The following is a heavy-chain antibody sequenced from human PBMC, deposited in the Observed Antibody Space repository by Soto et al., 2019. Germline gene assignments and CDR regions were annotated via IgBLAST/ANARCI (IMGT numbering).Heavy chain of an antibody. CDR3: ARVYSRSWTFDP. CDR2: INAGNGNT. J-gene: IGHJ5*02. V-gene: IGHV1-3*01. Sequence: GAAVQVSCKASGYTFTSYAMHWVRQAPGQRLEWMGWINAGNGNTKYSQKFQGRVTITRDTSASTAYMELSSLRSEDTAVYYCARVYSRSWTFDPWGQGTLVTVSS. CDR1: GYTFTSYA. D-gene: IGHD6-13*01.